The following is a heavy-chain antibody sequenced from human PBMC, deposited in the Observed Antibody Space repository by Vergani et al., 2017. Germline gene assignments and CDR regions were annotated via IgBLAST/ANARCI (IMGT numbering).Heavy chain of an antibody. Sequence: QVQLQESGPGLVKPSETLSLTCTVSGDSVISTDYHWGWIRQPPGKGLGWIGSMEYSGSTSYNPSLESRISISFETPKNQFSLRLTSVTAADTAVYYCASKRGACRAAYCHSYDFWGPGTLGGVSS. V-gene: IGHV4-39*01. J-gene: IGHJ4*02. CDR2: MEYSGST. D-gene: IGHD2-15*01. CDR1: GDSVISTDYH. CDR3: ASKRGACRAAYCHSYDF.